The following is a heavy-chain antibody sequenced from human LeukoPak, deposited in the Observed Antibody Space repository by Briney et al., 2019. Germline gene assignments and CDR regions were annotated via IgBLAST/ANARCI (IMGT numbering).Heavy chain of an antibody. D-gene: IGHD6-19*01. CDR1: GDSVSSNNAA. CDR2: TYYRTKWYD. Sequence: SQTLSLTCAISGDSVSSNNAAWNWIRQSPSRSLEWLGRTYYRTKWYDDYAVSVKSRITINADASKNQFSLHLNSVTPEDTAVYYCARGFSGMTVSLFASWGQGTLVTVSS. CDR3: ARGFSGMTVSLFAS. V-gene: IGHV6-1*01. J-gene: IGHJ4*02.